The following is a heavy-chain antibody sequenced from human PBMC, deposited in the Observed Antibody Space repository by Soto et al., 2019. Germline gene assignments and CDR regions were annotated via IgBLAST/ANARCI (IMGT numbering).Heavy chain of an antibody. D-gene: IGHD3-9*01. CDR1: GFTFSSYG. V-gene: IGHV3-23*01. Sequence: GGSLRLSCAASGFTFSSYGMHWVRQAPGKGLEWVSAISGSGGSTYYADSVKGRFTISRDNSKNTLYLQMNSLRAEDTAVYYCAKTYDILTGSLGYWGQGTLVTVSS. J-gene: IGHJ4*02. CDR3: AKTYDILTGSLGY. CDR2: ISGSGGST.